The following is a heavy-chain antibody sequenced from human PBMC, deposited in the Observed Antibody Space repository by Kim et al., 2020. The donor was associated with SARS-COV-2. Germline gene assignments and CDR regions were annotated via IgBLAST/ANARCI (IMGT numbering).Heavy chain of an antibody. J-gene: IGHJ4*02. CDR1: GFTFSSYA. Sequence: GGSLRLSCAASGFTFSSYAMSWVRQAPGKGLEWVAAISGSGSGTYYADSVRGRFTISRDNSKNTRYLQMSSLRAEDTAVYYCVTSPTIYNWKYVYWGQGT. V-gene: IGHV3-23*01. D-gene: IGHD1-7*01. CDR2: ISGSGSGT. CDR3: VTSPTIYNWKYVY.